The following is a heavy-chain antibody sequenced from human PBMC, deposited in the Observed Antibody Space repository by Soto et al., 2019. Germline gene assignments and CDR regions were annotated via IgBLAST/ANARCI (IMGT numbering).Heavy chain of an antibody. CDR2: INPNSGGA. CDR1: GYTFTNYY. V-gene: IGHV1-2*02. D-gene: IGHD2-21*01. Sequence: QVQLVQSGAEVKKPGASVKVSCKASGYTFTNYYMHWVRQAPGQGLEWMGWINPNSGGAKYSQKYYGGGTTTTSNSTITAALTQSGRKSDDEAADYCARDIANGAIRAGFDIWGQGTLVAVSS. J-gene: IGHJ3*02. CDR3: ARDIANGAIRAGFDI.